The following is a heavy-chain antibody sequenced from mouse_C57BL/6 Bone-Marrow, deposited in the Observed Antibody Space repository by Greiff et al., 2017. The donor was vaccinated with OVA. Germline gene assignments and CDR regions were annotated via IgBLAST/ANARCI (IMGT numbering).Heavy chain of an antibody. V-gene: IGHV3-1*01. CDR3: ARRGRNYFDY. Sequence: EVQVVESGPGMVKPSQSLSLTCTVTGYSITSGYDWHWIRHFPGNKLEWMGYISYSGSTNYNPSLKSRISITHDTSKNHFFLKLNSVTTEDTATYYCARRGRNYFDYWGQGTTLTVSS. CDR1: GYSITSGYD. CDR2: ISYSGST. J-gene: IGHJ2*01.